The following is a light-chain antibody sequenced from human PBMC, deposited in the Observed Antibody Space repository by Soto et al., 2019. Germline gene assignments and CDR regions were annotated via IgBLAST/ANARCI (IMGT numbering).Light chain of an antibody. J-gene: IGKJ5*01. V-gene: IGKV3-15*01. CDR1: ESVSRN. Sequence: EGVMPQTPATLSVSPGETATLSCRASESVSRNLAWYQQKPGQAPRLLIYDASTRATGIPERFSGGGSGTELTVTISSLQSEDFVVYCCQPYNTSPPITFGQRTLLEIK. CDR2: DAS. CDR3: QPYNTSPPIT.